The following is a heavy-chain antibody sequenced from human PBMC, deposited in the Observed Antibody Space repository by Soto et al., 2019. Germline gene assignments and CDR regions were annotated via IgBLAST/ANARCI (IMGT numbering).Heavy chain of an antibody. J-gene: IGHJ4*02. CDR1: GGTFSSYA. CDR2: IVPIVDTS. D-gene: IGHD5-12*01. V-gene: IGHV1-69*12. CDR3: VRVVAIPGYPDN. Sequence: QVQLVQSGAEVRQPASSVKVSCKTSGGTFSSYAISWVRQAPGQGLEWMVGIVPIVDTSTYAQKFQGRVTITADESTSTVYMELSSPRSDDTAVYYCVRVVAIPGYPDNWGQGTLVTVSS.